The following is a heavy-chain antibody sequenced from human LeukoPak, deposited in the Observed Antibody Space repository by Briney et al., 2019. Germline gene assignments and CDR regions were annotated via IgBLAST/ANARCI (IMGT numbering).Heavy chain of an antibody. D-gene: IGHD1-26*01. CDR3: ARGVGSAFDY. Sequence: GASVKVSCTASGYTFNIYGLNWVRQAPGQGLEWMGWISTYNGNTNYAQNLQGRVTMTTDKSTNTAYMELRGLRSDDTAVYYCARGVGSAFDYWGQGTLVTVSS. J-gene: IGHJ4*02. CDR2: ISTYNGNT. V-gene: IGHV1-18*01. CDR1: GYTFNIYG.